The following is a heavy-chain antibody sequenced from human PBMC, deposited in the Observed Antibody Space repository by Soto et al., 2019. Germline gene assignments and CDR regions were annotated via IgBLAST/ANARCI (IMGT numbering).Heavy chain of an antibody. V-gene: IGHV3-30-3*01. CDR2: ISYDGTNK. Sequence: GGSLRLSCAASGFSFSISPMHWVRQAPGKGPEWVALISYDGTNKFYADSVKGRFTISRDNSKSTLYLQVDSLRPEDAAVYYCARDPKTSGGQHWAFNYFDSWGQGTLVTVSS. D-gene: IGHD7-27*01. CDR3: ARDPKTSGGQHWAFNYFDS. CDR1: GFSFSISP. J-gene: IGHJ4*02.